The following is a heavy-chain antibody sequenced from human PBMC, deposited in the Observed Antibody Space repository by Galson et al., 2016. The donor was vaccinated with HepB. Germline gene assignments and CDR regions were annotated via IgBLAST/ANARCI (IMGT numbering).Heavy chain of an antibody. V-gene: IGHV3-23*01. CDR2: VYGGGNDP. J-gene: IGHJ4*02. CDR1: GFTFSNFA. D-gene: IGHD2-15*01. Sequence: SLRLSCAASGFTFSNFAMSWVRQAPGKGLEWVSSVYGGGNDPTYADSGKGRFTISRDNSKNSLYLQMNSLRAEDTAVYYCAGGPGWTEDYWGQGTLVTVSS. CDR3: AGGPGWTEDY.